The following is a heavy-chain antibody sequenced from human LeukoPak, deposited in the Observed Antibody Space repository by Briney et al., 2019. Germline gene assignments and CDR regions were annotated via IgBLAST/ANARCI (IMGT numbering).Heavy chain of an antibody. CDR3: ARYDNGKDYFDY. CDR1: GFIFTNYS. CDR2: IKHDGSEK. Sequence: GGSLRLSCAASGFIFTNYSMSWVRQAPGKGLEWVASIKHDGSEKYYVDSVRGRFTISRDNTKNSLYLQMSSLRAEDTALYYCARYDNGKDYFDYWGQGTLVTVSS. J-gene: IGHJ4*02. D-gene: IGHD1-1*01. V-gene: IGHV3-7*03.